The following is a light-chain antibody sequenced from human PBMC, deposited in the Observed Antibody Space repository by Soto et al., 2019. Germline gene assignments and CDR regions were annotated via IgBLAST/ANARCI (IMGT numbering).Light chain of an antibody. Sequence: DIQMTQSPSSLSASVGDRVTITCRASQGINNYLAWYQQKPGKVPKLLIYSASTLQSGVPSRFSASGYGTDFTLIISSLQPEDVAIYYCQRYSSVPCTFGQGTKVEIK. V-gene: IGKV1-27*01. CDR1: QGINNY. CDR2: SAS. J-gene: IGKJ1*01. CDR3: QRYSSVPCT.